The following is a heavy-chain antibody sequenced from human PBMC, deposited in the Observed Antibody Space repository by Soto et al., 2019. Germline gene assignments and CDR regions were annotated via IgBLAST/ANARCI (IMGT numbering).Heavy chain of an antibody. J-gene: IGHJ4*02. D-gene: IGHD3-10*01. CDR2: IWYDESNK. CDR3: ARDLSKGSYFDL. V-gene: IGHV3-33*01. Sequence: QAQLVESGGGVVQPGRSLRLSCAASGFTFNTYGMHWVRQAPGKGLEWVAIIWYDESNKYYADSVKGRFTISRDNSQNTLYLQMNGLRAEDTAVYYCARDLSKGSYFDLWGPGTLVTASS. CDR1: GFTFNTYG.